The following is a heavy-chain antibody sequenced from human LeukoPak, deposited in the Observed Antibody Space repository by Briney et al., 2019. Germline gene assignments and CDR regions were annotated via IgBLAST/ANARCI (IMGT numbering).Heavy chain of an antibody. CDR3: AKGARWGPATERLNWFDP. V-gene: IGHV3-23*01. CDR1: GFTVSSNY. Sequence: PGGSLRLSCAASGFTVSSNYMSWVRQAPGKGLEWVSAISGSGGSTYYADSVKGRFTISRDNSKNTLYLQMNSLRAEDTAVYYCAKGARWGPATERLNWFDPWGQGTLVTVSS. D-gene: IGHD2-21*02. J-gene: IGHJ5*02. CDR2: ISGSGGST.